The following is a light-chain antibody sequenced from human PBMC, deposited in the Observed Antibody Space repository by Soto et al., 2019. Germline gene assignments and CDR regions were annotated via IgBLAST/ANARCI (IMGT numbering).Light chain of an antibody. CDR1: QNINPY. CDR2: DSS. CDR3: QQYDNVPIT. V-gene: IGKV1-33*01. J-gene: IGKJ5*01. Sequence: IEMTQSPTSLSASVGDRVTITCQASQNINPYLSWFQQRPGQAPNLLIYDSSTLETGVPSRFSGSGSGTDFTFTINNLQPEDIATYYCQQYDNVPITFGQGTRLEIK.